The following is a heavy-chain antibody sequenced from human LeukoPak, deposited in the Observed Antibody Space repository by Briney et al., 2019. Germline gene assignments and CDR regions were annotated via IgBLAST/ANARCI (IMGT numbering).Heavy chain of an antibody. D-gene: IGHD3-22*01. CDR3: AREGYDSNGYPFFDI. CDR2: IYYSGST. Sequence: SETLSLTCTVSGGSISSYYWSWIRQPPGKGLEWIGYIYYSGSTNYNPSLKSRVTISVDTSKNQFSLKLSSVTAADTAVYYCAREGYDSNGYPFFDIWGQGTMVTASS. V-gene: IGHV4-59*01. J-gene: IGHJ3*02. CDR1: GGSISSYY.